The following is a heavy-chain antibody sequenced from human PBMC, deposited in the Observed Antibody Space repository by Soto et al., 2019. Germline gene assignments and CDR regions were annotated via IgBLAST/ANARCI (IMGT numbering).Heavy chain of an antibody. CDR2: IIPTFGTA. V-gene: IGHV1-69*06. Sequence: QVQLVQSGAEMREPGSSVKVSCKASGGTFSSSAINWLRQAPGQGPEWMGGIIPTFGTANYIEKFRGRVTITADTSTSTAYMDVSSLTSEYTAMYFCARSETAGHRGFDIWGQGTMVTVSS. CDR3: ARSETAGHRGFDI. D-gene: IGHD6-19*01. J-gene: IGHJ3*02. CDR1: GGTFSSSA.